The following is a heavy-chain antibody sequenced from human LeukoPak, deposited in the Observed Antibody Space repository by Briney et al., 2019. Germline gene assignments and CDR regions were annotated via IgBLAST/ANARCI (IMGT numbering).Heavy chain of an antibody. CDR3: ARATDYYGSGSYYSVYYYYYMDV. J-gene: IGHJ6*03. CDR1: GGSFSGYY. Sequence: SETLSLTCAVYGGSFSGYYWSWIRQPPGKGLEWIGEINHSGSTNYNPSLKSRVTISVDTSKNQFSLKLSSVTAADTAVYYCARATDYYGSGSYYSVYYYYYMDVWGKGTTVTVSS. V-gene: IGHV4-34*01. CDR2: INHSGST. D-gene: IGHD3-10*01.